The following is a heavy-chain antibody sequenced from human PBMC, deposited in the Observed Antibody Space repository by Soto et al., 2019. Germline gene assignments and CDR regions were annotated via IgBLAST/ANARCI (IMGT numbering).Heavy chain of an antibody. D-gene: IGHD3-9*01. CDR3: ARDLTSDYYYGLDV. CDR2: INAGNGNT. V-gene: IGHV1-3*01. J-gene: IGHJ6*02. Sequence: ASVKVSCKASGYTFTSYAMHWVRQAPGQRLEWMGWINAGNGNTKYSQKFQGRVTITRDTSASTAYMELSSLRSEDTAVYYCARDLTSDYYYGLDVWGQGTTVTVSS. CDR1: GYTFTSYA.